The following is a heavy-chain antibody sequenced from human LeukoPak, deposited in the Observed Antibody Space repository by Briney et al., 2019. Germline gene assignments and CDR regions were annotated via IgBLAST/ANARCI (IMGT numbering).Heavy chain of an antibody. D-gene: IGHD5-12*01. V-gene: IGHV3-23*01. CDR1: GFTFSSYA. J-gene: IGHJ4*02. Sequence: GGSLRLSCAASGFTFSSYAMSWVRQAPGKGLEWVSAISGSGGSTYYADSVKGRFTISRDNSKDTLYLQMSSLRTGDTAVYYCAREFGHDRWYFDYWGQGALVTVSS. CDR2: ISGSGGST. CDR3: AREFGHDRWYFDY.